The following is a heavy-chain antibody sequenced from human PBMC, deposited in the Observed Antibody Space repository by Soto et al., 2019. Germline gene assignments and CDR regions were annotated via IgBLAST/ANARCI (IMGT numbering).Heavy chain of an antibody. CDR1: GGTFSNSA. D-gene: IGHD3-3*02. CDR2: IIPVFRTP. J-gene: IGHJ6*02. CDR3: SRDTDRPELGVNYYYAVEV. Sequence: QVRLVQSGAEIKKPGSSMKVSCKASGGTFSNSAISWVRQAPGQGLEWVGGIIPVFRTPDYAQKFQGRVTITADEYTSTAYMEFSSLSSVDTAVYYCSRDTDRPELGVNYYYAVEVCGQGTTVTVSS. V-gene: IGHV1-69*12.